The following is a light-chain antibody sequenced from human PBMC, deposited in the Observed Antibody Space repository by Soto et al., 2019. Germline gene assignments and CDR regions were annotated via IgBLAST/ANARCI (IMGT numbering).Light chain of an antibody. CDR1: SSNIGSNY. V-gene: IGLV1-47*01. J-gene: IGLJ2*01. CDR2: RNN. CDR3: GGWDDSLSGPV. Sequence: QSVLTQPPSASGTPGQRVNISCSGSSSNIGSNYVYWYRQFPGTAPKLLIQRNNQRPSGVPARFSGSKSGTSASLPTSGLRSEDEADYYCGGWDDSLSGPVFGGGTKVTVL.